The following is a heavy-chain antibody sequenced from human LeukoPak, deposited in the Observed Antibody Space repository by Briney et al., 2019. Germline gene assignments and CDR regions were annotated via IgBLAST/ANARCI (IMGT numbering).Heavy chain of an antibody. J-gene: IGHJ4*02. CDR1: GYTFTSYW. V-gene: IGHV5-10-1*01. Sequence: GESLKISCKGSGYTFTSYWISWVRQMPGKGLEWMGKIDPSDSYTTYNPSFQGHVTISADKSISAAYLQWSSLKASDTAMYYCARHSHYDFWSGYLDYWGQGALVTVSS. CDR3: ARHSHYDFWSGYLDY. D-gene: IGHD3-3*01. CDR2: IDPSDSYT.